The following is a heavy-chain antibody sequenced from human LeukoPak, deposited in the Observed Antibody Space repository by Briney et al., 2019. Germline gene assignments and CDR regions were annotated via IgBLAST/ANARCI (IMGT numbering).Heavy chain of an antibody. J-gene: IGHJ4*02. CDR2: ISSNGGTT. CDR1: GFTFSSYA. V-gene: IGHV3-64D*06. Sequence: GGSLRLSCSASGFTFSSYAMHWGRQAPGKGLEYVSAISSNGGTTYYADSVKGRFTISRDNSKNTLYLQMSSLRAEDTAVYYCASSYSSSWPYFDYWGQGTLVTVSS. D-gene: IGHD6-13*01. CDR3: ASSYSSSWPYFDY.